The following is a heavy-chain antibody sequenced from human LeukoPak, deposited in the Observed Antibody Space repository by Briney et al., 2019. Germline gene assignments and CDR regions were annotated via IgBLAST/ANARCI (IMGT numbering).Heavy chain of an antibody. CDR1: GYIFTNYY. CDR2: INPSGGST. CDR3: AKDRVSKTYYYYYMDV. V-gene: IGHV1-46*04. J-gene: IGHJ6*03. D-gene: IGHD6-13*01. Sequence: ASVKVSCKATGYIFTNYYIYWVRQAPGQGLEWVGIINPSGGSTSYTQKLQGRVTMTRDMSTSTVYMELSSLRSEDAAVYYCAKDRVSKTYYYYYMDVWGKGTTVTISS.